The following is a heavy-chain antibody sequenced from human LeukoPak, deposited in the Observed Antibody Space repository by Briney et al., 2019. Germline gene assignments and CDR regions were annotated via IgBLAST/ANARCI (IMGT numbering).Heavy chain of an antibody. CDR3: ARGIQLWRTLDY. J-gene: IGHJ4*02. CDR1: GGSFSGYY. CDR2: INHSGSP. D-gene: IGHD5-18*01. V-gene: IGHV4-34*01. Sequence: PSETLSLTCAVYGGSFSGYYWSWIRQPPGKGLEWIGEINHSGSPNYNPYLKRRVTISVDTSKNQFSLKLSSVTAADTAVYYCARGIQLWRTLDYWGQGTLVTVSS.